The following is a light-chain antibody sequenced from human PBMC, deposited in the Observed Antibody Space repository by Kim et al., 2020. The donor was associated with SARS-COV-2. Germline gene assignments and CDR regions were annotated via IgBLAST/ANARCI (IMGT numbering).Light chain of an antibody. Sequence: SAAVEDRVTITCQASQSISTYLNWYQQKPGKAPNRLIYAASSLESGIQSRFSGSGSGTDFTLTISRLQPEDFATYYCQQGYSIPYTFGQGPKLEI. V-gene: IGKV1-39*01. CDR1: QSISTY. J-gene: IGKJ2*01. CDR2: AAS. CDR3: QQGYSIPYT.